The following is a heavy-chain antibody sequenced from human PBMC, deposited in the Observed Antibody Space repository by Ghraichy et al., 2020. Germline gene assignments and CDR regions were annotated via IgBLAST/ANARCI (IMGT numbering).Heavy chain of an antibody. Sequence: SQTLSLTCVISVDSISSATNSWTWIRQPPGKGLEWIGNIYHNGGTHYNPSLKSRITISVDGSKRQFSLKLTSVTAADTAVYFCARVSPGVALDYWGQGALVTVSS. V-gene: IGHV4-30-2*01. CDR3: ARVSPGVALDY. D-gene: IGHD3-10*01. CDR1: VDSISSATNS. J-gene: IGHJ4*02. CDR2: IYHNGGT.